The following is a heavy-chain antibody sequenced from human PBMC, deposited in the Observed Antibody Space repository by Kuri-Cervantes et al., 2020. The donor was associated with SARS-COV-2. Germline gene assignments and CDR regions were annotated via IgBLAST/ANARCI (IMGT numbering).Heavy chain of an antibody. CDR1: GFSLSNTRMG. V-gene: IGHV2-26*01. D-gene: IGHD1-7*01. CDR2: IFSNDEN. J-gene: IGHJ6*02. CDR3: ARRNLNYRRLDV. Sequence: SGPTLVKPTQTLTLTCTVSGFSLSNTRMGVSWIRQPPGKALEWLAHIFSNDENPYSTSLKSRLTISKDTSKSQVVLTMTNMDPVDTATYYCARRNLNYRRLDVWGQGTTVTVSS.